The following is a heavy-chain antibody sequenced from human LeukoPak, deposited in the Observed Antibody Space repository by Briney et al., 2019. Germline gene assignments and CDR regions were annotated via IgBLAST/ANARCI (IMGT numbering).Heavy chain of an antibody. V-gene: IGHV1-18*01. CDR1: GYTFTSYG. CDR2: ISAYNGNT. CDR3: AREGGAYNWNDVGFDY. Sequence: ASVKVSCKASGYTFTSYGISWVRQAPGQGLEWMGWISAYNGNTNYAQKLQGRVTMTTDTSTSTAYTELRSLRSDDTAVYYCAREGGAYNWNDVGFDYWGQGTLVTVSS. J-gene: IGHJ4*02. D-gene: IGHD1-20*01.